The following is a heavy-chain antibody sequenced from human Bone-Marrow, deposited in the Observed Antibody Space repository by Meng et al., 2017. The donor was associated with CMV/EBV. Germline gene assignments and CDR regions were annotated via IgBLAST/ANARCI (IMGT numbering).Heavy chain of an antibody. CDR3: ARGSVGLGIAARKTHDSFDI. Sequence: GESLKISCAASGFTFSSYAMHWVRQAPGKGLEWVAVISYDGSNKYYADSVKGRFTISRDNSRNTLYLQMNSLRADDTAVYFCARGSVGLGIAARKTHDSFDIWGQGTMVTVSS. CDR1: GFTFSSYA. J-gene: IGHJ3*02. CDR2: ISYDGSNK. V-gene: IGHV3-30*04. D-gene: IGHD6-6*01.